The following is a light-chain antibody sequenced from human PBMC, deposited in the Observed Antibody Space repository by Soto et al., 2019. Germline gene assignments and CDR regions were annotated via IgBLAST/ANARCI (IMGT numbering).Light chain of an antibody. CDR1: QSVTNNY. Sequence: EVVFTQSPGTLSLSPRERATLSFRASQSVTNNYLAWYQQKPGQAPRLLIYGASSRATGIPARFSGSGSGTDFTLTISSLQSEDLALYYCQHYINWTFGQGTKVDIK. CDR3: QHYINWT. J-gene: IGKJ1*01. V-gene: IGKV3-20*01. CDR2: GAS.